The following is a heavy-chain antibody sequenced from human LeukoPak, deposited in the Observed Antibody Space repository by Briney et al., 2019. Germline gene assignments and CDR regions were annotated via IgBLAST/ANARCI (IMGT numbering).Heavy chain of an antibody. D-gene: IGHD1-1*01. J-gene: IGHJ5*02. CDR1: GASISNYY. Sequence: SETLSLTCTVSGASISNYYWSWIRQPPGKGLEWIGHIYGSGSTNYNPSLKSRVTLSADTTKNPFSLKQSSVTAADTAVYYCAREGTSGTHLNWFDPWGQGTLVTVSS. CDR2: IYGSGST. V-gene: IGHV4-59*01. CDR3: AREGTSGTHLNWFDP.